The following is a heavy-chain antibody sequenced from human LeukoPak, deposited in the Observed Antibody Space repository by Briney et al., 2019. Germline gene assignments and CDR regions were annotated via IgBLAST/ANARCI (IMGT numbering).Heavy chain of an antibody. CDR3: ARWVDDSSGYYIDY. CDR1: GYTFTGYY. Sequence: ASVKVSCTASGYTFTGYYMHWVRQAPGQGLEWMGWINPNSGGTNYAQKFQGRVTMTRDTSISTAYMELSRLRSDDTAVYYCARWVDDSSGYYIDYWGQGTLVTASS. D-gene: IGHD3-22*01. V-gene: IGHV1-2*02. CDR2: INPNSGGT. J-gene: IGHJ4*02.